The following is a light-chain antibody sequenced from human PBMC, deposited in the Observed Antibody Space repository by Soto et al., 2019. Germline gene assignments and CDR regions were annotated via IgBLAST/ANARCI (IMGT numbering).Light chain of an antibody. CDR2: GAS. CDR1: QSVSSN. V-gene: IGKV3-15*01. Sequence: EIVMTQSPATLSVSPGERATRSCRASQSVSSNLVWYQQKPGQAPRLLIYGASTRATGIPARFSGSGSGTEFSLTICSLQSEDFAVYYCQQYNNWITFGQGPRLEIK. J-gene: IGKJ5*01. CDR3: QQYNNWIT.